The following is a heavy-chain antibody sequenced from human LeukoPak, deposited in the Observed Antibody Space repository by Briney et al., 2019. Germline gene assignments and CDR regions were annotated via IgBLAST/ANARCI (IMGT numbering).Heavy chain of an antibody. J-gene: IGHJ6*02. D-gene: IGHD6-19*01. CDR1: GFTFSDYY. CDR3: AREQWLVDYYYYGMDV. CDR2: ISSSSSYT. Sequence: GGSLRLSCAASGFTFSDYYMSCIRQAPGKGLEWVSYISSSSSYTNYADSVKGRFTISRDNAKNSLYLQMNSLRAEDTAVYYCAREQWLVDYYYYGMDVWGQGTTVTVSS. V-gene: IGHV3-11*06.